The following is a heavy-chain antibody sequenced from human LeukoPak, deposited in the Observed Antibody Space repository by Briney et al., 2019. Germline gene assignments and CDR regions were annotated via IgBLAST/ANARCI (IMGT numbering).Heavy chain of an antibody. CDR1: GFTFSSYS. J-gene: IGHJ3*02. V-gene: IGHV3-48*04. Sequence: PGGSLRLSCAASGFTFSSYSMNWVRQAPGKGLEWVSYISSSSSTIYYADSVKGRFTISRDNAKNSLYLQMNSLRAEDTAVYYCAREGAVLRYFDWPRGAFDIWGQGTMVTVSS. CDR3: AREGAVLRYFDWPRGAFDI. CDR2: ISSSSSTI. D-gene: IGHD3-9*01.